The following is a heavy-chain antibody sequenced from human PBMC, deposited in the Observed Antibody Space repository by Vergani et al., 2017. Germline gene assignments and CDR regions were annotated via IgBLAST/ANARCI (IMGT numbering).Heavy chain of an antibody. CDR3: RLVAAGRDF. Sequence: QVQLQQWGAGLLKPSETLSLMCGVYNGSFRAYYCSWIRQSPGKGLEWLGEINSSGGTYYRPSLKNRMTISADTSKTQFSLQLTSLTAADTAIYFCRLVAAGRDFWGQGVLVTVSS. CDR1: NGSFRAYY. V-gene: IGHV4-34*07. CDR2: INSSGGT. J-gene: IGHJ4*02. D-gene: IGHD2-15*01.